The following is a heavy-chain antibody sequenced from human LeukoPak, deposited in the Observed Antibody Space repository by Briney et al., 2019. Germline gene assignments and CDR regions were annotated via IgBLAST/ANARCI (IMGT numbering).Heavy chain of an antibody. Sequence: SVKVSCKASGGTFSSYAISWVRQAPGQGLEWMGRIIPILGIANYAQKFQGRVTITADKSTSTAYMELSSLRSEDTAVYYCARSTYYGSGSYYVSAVDYWGQGTLVTVSS. CDR2: IIPILGIA. CDR3: ARSTYYGSGSYYVSAVDY. J-gene: IGHJ4*02. D-gene: IGHD3-10*01. CDR1: GGTFSSYA. V-gene: IGHV1-69*04.